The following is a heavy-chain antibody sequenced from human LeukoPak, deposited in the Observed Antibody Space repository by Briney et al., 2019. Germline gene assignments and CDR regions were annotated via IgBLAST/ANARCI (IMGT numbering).Heavy chain of an antibody. CDR1: GFTFTSYY. CDR3: ARDAKYSSGWGWDYYYYYMDV. D-gene: IGHD6-19*01. J-gene: IGHJ6*03. Sequence: ASVKVSCKASGFTFTSYYMHWVRQAPGQGLEWMGWISAYNGNTNYAQKLQGRVTMTTDTSTSTAYMELRSLRSDDTAVYYCARDAKYSSGWGWDYYYYYMDVWGKGTTVTISS. V-gene: IGHV1-18*04. CDR2: ISAYNGNT.